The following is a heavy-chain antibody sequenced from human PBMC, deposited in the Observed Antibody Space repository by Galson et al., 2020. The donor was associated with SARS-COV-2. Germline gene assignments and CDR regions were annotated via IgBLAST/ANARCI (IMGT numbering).Heavy chain of an antibody. CDR3: ARMEAVADTLLGDYYYYGMDV. CDR2: IDWDDDK. Sequence: SGPTLVKPTQTLTLTCTFSGFSLSTSGMCVSWIRQPPGKALEWLALIDWDDDKYYSTSLKTRLTISKDTSKNQVVLTMTNMDPVDTATYYCARMEAVADTLLGDYYYYGMDVWGQGTTVTVSS. V-gene: IGHV2-70*01. CDR1: GFSLSTSGMC. J-gene: IGHJ6*02. D-gene: IGHD6-19*01.